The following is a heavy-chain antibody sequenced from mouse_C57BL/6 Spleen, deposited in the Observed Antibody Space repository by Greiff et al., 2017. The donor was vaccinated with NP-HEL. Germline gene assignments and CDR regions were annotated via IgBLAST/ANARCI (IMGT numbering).Heavy chain of an antibody. J-gene: IGHJ2*01. CDR3: ARGYYGSSRDYFDY. Sequence: VQLQQPGAELVRPGSSVKLSCKASGYTFTSYWMHWVKQRPIQGLEWIGNIDPSDSETHYNQKFKDKATLTVDKSSSTAYMQLSSLTSEDSAVYYCARGYYGSSRDYFDYWGQGTTLTVSS. V-gene: IGHV1-52*01. CDR2: IDPSDSET. D-gene: IGHD1-1*01. CDR1: GYTFTSYW.